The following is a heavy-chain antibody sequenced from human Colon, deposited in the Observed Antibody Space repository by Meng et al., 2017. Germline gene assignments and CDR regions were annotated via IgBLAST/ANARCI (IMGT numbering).Heavy chain of an antibody. V-gene: IGHV1-2*02. CDR1: GYTFTGYY. CDR3: ARDAPYYYGSGSYPY. D-gene: IGHD3-10*01. Sequence: ASVKVSCKASGYTFTGYYMYWVRQAPGQGLEWMGWINPNSGGTNYAQKFQGRVTMTRDTSISTAYMELSRLRSDDTAVYYCARDAPYYYGSGSYPYWGQGTLVTVSS. J-gene: IGHJ4*02. CDR2: INPNSGGT.